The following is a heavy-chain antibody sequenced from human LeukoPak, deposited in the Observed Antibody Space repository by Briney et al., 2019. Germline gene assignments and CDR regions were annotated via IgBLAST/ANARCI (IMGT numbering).Heavy chain of an antibody. CDR1: GGSFSGYY. D-gene: IGHD1-26*01. J-gene: IGHJ4*02. CDR2: INHSGST. V-gene: IGHV4-34*01. Sequence: PSETLSLTCAVYGGSFSGYYWSWIRQPPGKGLEWIGEINHSGSTNYNPSLKCRVTISVDTSKNQFSLKLSSVTAADTAVYYCARGLGSYYGGPVDYWGQGTLVTVSS. CDR3: ARGLGSYYGGPVDY.